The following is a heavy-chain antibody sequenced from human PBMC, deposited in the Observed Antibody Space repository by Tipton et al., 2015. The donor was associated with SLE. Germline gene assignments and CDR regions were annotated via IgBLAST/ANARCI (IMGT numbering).Heavy chain of an antibody. CDR1: GGSFSGYY. V-gene: IGHV4-34*01. J-gene: IGHJ4*02. Sequence: TLSLTCAVYGGSFSGYYWSWIRQPPGKGLEWIGEINPSGNTNYNPSLKSRVTISVDTSKNQFSLKLNSVTAADTAVYYCARGIVAAFFYWGQGTLVTVSS. CDR2: INPSGNT. D-gene: IGHD6-6*01. CDR3: ARGIVAAFFY.